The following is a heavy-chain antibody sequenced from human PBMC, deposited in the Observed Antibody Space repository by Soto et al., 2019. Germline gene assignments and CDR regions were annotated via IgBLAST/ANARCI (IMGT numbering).Heavy chain of an antibody. J-gene: IGHJ6*02. CDR2: IIPIFVTA. CDR1: GGTFSSYA. D-gene: IGHD2-2*01. V-gene: IGHV1-69*13. Sequence: ASVKVSCKASGGTFSSYAISWVRQAPGQGLEWMGGIIPIFVTANYAQKFQGRVTITADESTSTAYMELSSLRSEDTAVYYCARDPRYQLLAKYYYYGMDVWGQGTTVTVS. CDR3: ARDPRYQLLAKYYYYGMDV.